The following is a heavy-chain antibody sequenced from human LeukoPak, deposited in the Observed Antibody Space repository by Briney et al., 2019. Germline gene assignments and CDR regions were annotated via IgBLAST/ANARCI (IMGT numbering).Heavy chain of an antibody. CDR2: ISSSSSYI. J-gene: IGHJ5*02. CDR1: GFTFSSYS. CDR3: ASCSSTSCYGGFDP. V-gene: IGHV3-21*01. Sequence: GGSLRLSCAASGFTFSSYSMNWVRQAPGKGLEWVSSISSSSSYIYYADSVKGRFTISRDNAKNSLYLQMNSLRAEDTDVYYCASCSSTSCYGGFDPWGQGTLVTVSS. D-gene: IGHD2-2*01.